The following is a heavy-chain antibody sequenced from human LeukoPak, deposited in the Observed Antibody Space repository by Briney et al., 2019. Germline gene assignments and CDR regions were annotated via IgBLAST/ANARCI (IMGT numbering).Heavy chain of an antibody. D-gene: IGHD6-6*01. J-gene: IGHJ4*02. Sequence: GGSLRLSCAASGFTFSSYGMNWVRQAPGKGLEWVSAISDGGSDTFYADSVRGRFAISRDSSKNTLFLQMNSLRAEDTAVYYCAKRVPYSSSSVYFDFWGQGTLVTVSS. CDR3: AKRVPYSSSSVYFDF. CDR2: ISDGGSDT. CDR1: GFTFSSYG. V-gene: IGHV3-23*01.